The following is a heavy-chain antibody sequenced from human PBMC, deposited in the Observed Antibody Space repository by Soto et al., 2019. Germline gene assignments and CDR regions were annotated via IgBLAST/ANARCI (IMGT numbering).Heavy chain of an antibody. CDR1: GYTFTNYY. J-gene: IGHJ4*02. CDR3: AIPLARTTPFDY. Sequence: RGESLKISCQASGYTFTNYYIAWVRQVPGKGPEWMGRIDPSDSYIKYSPSFEGHVTMSVDKSISTAFLQWSRLEASDTAMYFCAIPLARTTPFDYWGQGSLVTVSS. CDR2: IDPSDSYI. D-gene: IGHD1-7*01. V-gene: IGHV5-10-1*01.